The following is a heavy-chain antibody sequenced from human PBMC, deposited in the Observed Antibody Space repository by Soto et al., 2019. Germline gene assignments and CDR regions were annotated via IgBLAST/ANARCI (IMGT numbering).Heavy chain of an antibody. J-gene: IGHJ3*02. CDR3: ARVEGYSSSSIDAFDI. V-gene: IGHV4-34*01. CDR2: INHSGST. D-gene: IGHD6-6*01. CDR1: GGSFSGYY. Sequence: SETLSLTCAVYGGSFSGYYWSWIRQPPGKGLEWIGEINHSGSTNYNPSLKSRATISVDTSKNQFSLKLSSVTAAGTAVYYCARVEGYSSSSIDAFDIWGQGTMVTVPS.